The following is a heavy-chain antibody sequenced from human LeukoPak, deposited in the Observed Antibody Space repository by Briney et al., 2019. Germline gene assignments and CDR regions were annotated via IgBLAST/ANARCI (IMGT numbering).Heavy chain of an antibody. V-gene: IGHV1-18*01. Sequence: GASVKVSCKASGYTFTSYDISWVLQAPGQGLEWMGWISAYNGNTNYAQKLQGRVTMTTDTSTSTAYMELRSLRSDDTAVYYCARVGDCSSTSCYIYYYYYYMDVWGKGTTVTVSS. CDR1: GYTFTSYD. CDR2: ISAYNGNT. CDR3: ARVGDCSSTSCYIYYYYYYMDV. J-gene: IGHJ6*03. D-gene: IGHD2-2*02.